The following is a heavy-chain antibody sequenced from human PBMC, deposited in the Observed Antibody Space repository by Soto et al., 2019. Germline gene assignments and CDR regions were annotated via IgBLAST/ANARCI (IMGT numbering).Heavy chain of an antibody. CDR1: GYTFTSYA. D-gene: IGHD3-16*01. CDR3: ARGDGHSVGY. V-gene: IGHV1-3*05. CDR2: INAGNGNT. J-gene: IGHJ4*02. Sequence: QVQLVQSGAEEKKPGASVKVSCKASGYTFTSYAMHWVRQAPGQRLEWMGWINAGNGNTKCSQKFQGRVTLTRDTSASTAIMELSSLISEDTAVYYCARGDGHSVGYWGQGTLVTVSS.